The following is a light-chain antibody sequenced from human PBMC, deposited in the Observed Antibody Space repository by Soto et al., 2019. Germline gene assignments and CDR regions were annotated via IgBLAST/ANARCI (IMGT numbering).Light chain of an antibody. J-gene: IGLJ1*01. V-gene: IGLV1-51*02. CDR3: GTWDSGLTGFV. CDR1: NSNIGNSY. CDR2: ENA. Sequence: QSVLTQPPSVSAAPGQKVTISCSGSNSNIGNSYVYWYQQFPGAAPKLLMYENAKRASGIPDRFSGSKYGAAATLAITGIQTGDEADYYCGTWDSGLTGFVFGTGTKVTVL.